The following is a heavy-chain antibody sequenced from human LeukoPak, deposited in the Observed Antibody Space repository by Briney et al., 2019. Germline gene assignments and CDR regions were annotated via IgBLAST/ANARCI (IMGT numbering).Heavy chain of an antibody. CDR3: ARGTDYYDSSGWLDP. J-gene: IGHJ5*02. CDR2: IHHSGST. D-gene: IGHD3-22*01. Sequence: SETLSLTCTVSGDSISSGHYWDWIRQPPGRGLEWIGSIHHSGSTWYNPSLKSRVTISLDTSQTQISLRVTSVTAADTAVYYCARGTDYYDSSGWLDPWGQGTLVTVSS. V-gene: IGHV4-38-2*02. CDR1: GDSISSGHY.